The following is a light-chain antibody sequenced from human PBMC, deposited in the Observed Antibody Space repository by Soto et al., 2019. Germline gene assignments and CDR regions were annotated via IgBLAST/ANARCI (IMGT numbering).Light chain of an antibody. V-gene: IGKV4-1*01. CDR1: QSVLYSSNNKNY. Sequence: DIVMTQSPDSLAVSLGERATINCKSSQSVLYSSNNKNYLAWYQQKPGQPPKLLISWASTRESAVPDRFSGSWSGTDFTLTISSLQAEDVAVYYCQQYYSAPLTFGGGTKVEIK. CDR2: WAS. J-gene: IGKJ4*01. CDR3: QQYYSAPLT.